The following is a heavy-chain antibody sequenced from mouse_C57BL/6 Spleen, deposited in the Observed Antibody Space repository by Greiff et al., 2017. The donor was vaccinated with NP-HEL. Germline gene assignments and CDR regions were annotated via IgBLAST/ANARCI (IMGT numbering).Heavy chain of an antibody. CDR2: INPNNGGT. Sequence: EVKLMESGPELVKPGASVKIPCKASGYTFTDYNMDWVKQSHGKSLEWIGDINPNNGGTIYNQKFKGKATLTVDKSSSTAYMELRSLTSEDTAVYYCARGDDGYLYFDYWGQGTTLTVSS. J-gene: IGHJ2*01. CDR1: GYTFTDYN. V-gene: IGHV1-18*01. CDR3: ARGDDGYLYFDY. D-gene: IGHD2-3*01.